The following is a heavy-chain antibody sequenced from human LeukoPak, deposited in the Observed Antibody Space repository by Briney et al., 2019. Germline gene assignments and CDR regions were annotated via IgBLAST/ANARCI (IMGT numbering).Heavy chain of an antibody. J-gene: IGHJ5*02. CDR1: GGSISSSSYY. CDR2: IYYSGST. V-gene: IGHV4-39*07. D-gene: IGHD1-26*01. CDR3: ARGMEWELLIFEGWFDP. Sequence: SETLSLTCTVSGGSISSSSYYWGWIRQPPGKGLEWIGSIYYSGSTYYNPSLKSRVTISVDTSKNQFSLKLSSVTAADTAVYYCARGMEWELLIFEGWFDPWGRGTLVTVSS.